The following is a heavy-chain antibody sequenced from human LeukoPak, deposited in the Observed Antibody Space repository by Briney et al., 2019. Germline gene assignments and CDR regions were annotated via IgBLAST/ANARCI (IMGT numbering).Heavy chain of an antibody. CDR1: GYTFTSYG. Sequence: ASVKVSCKASGYTFTSYGISWVRQAPGQGLEWMGGIIPIFGTANYAQKFQGRVTITADESTSTAYMELSSLRSEDTAVYYCARGCTVDKGYCSSTRVWFDPWGQGTLVTVSS. V-gene: IGHV1-69*13. J-gene: IGHJ5*02. CDR2: IIPIFGTA. CDR3: ARGCTVDKGYCSSTRVWFDP. D-gene: IGHD2-2*01.